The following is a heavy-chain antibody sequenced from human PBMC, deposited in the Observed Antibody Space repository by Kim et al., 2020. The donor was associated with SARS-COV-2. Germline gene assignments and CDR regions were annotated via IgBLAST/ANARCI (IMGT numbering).Heavy chain of an antibody. Sequence: SETLSLTCAVYGGSFSGYYWSWIRQPPGKGLEWIGEINHSGSTNYNPSLKSRVTISVDTSKNQFSLKLSSVTAADTAVYYCASPPDVGQLGALPSYYYYYGMDVWGQGTTVTVSS. CDR3: ASPPDVGQLGALPSYYYYYGMDV. CDR2: INHSGST. CDR1: GGSFSGYY. D-gene: IGHD3-16*01. V-gene: IGHV4-34*01. J-gene: IGHJ6*02.